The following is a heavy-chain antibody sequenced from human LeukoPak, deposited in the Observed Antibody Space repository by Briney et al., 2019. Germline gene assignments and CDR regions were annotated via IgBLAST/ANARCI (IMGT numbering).Heavy chain of an antibody. CDR3: ARGPTVTRPTYYYYGMDV. Sequence: PGGSLRLSCAASGFTFSSYAMHWVRQAPGKGLEYVSAISSNGGSTYYANSVKGRFTISRDNSKNTLYLQMGSLRAEDMAVYYCARGPTVTRPTYYYYGMDVWGQGTAVTVSS. J-gene: IGHJ6*02. V-gene: IGHV3-64*01. CDR1: GFTFSSYA. CDR2: ISSNGGST. D-gene: IGHD4-17*01.